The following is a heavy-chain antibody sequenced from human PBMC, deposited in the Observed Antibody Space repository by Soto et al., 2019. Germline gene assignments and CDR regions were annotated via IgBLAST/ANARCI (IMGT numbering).Heavy chain of an antibody. J-gene: IGHJ6*02. Sequence: GGSLRLSCEASGVSFSSYSIHWVRQAPGKGLEWVSLITYDGGNKYYADSVKGRLTISRDNSEKKVFLEMNSVRVEDTAVYYCQSDDYWYRMDAWGQGTTVTVSS. CDR1: GVSFSSYS. D-gene: IGHD6-13*01. CDR3: QSDDYWYRMDA. V-gene: IGHV3-30*03. CDR2: ITYDGGNK.